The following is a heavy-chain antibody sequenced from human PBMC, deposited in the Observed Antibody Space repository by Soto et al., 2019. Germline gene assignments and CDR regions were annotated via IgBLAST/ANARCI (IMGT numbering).Heavy chain of an antibody. CDR2: IYPGDSDT. CDR1: GYSFTRYK. J-gene: IGHJ4*02. Sequence: PGESLKISCKGSGYSFTRYKIGWVRQMPGKGLEWMGIIYPGDSDTRYSPSFQGQVTISADKSTSTAYLQWSSLKASDTAMYYCARHATYYDNLSGYYFDYWGQGTLVTVSS. CDR3: ARHATYYDNLSGYYFDY. D-gene: IGHD3-9*01. V-gene: IGHV5-51*01.